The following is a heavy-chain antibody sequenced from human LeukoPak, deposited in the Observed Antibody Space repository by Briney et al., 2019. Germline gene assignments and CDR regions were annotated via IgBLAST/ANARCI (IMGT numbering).Heavy chain of an antibody. CDR3: ARHGRWGRLHTYYFDY. Sequence: APVKVSCKASGYTFTGYYMHWVRQAPGQGLEWMGWINPNSGGTNYAQKFQGWVTMTRDTSISTAYMELSRLRSDDTAVYYCARHGRWGRLHTYYFDYWGQGTLVTVSS. J-gene: IGHJ4*02. CDR2: INPNSGGT. V-gene: IGHV1-2*04. CDR1: GYTFTGYY. D-gene: IGHD7-27*01.